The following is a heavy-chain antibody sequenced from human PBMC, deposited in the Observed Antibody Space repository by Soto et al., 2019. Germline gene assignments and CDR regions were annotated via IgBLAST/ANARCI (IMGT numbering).Heavy chain of an antibody. CDR2: IYYSGST. J-gene: IGHJ6*02. V-gene: IGHV4-39*01. Sequence: SETLSLTCTVSGGSISSSSYYWGWIRQPPGKGLEWIGSIYYSGSTYYNPSLKSRVTISVDTSKNQFSLKLSSVTAADTAVYYCASLGYCSGGSCPCYYYYGMDVWGQGTTVTVS. D-gene: IGHD2-15*01. CDR1: GGSISSSSYY. CDR3: ASLGYCSGGSCPCYYYYGMDV.